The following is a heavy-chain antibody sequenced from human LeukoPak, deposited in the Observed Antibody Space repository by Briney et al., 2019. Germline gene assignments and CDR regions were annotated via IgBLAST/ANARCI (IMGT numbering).Heavy chain of an antibody. CDR3: ARGGELLWFGELLESYFDY. D-gene: IGHD3-10*01. Sequence: SETLSLTCAVYGGSFSGYYWSWIRQPPGKGLEWIGEINHSGSTNYYPSPTIRVTITVDTSTNQSPLKLSSVTAADTAVYYCARGGELLWFGELLESYFDYWGQGTLVTVSS. CDR2: INHSGST. V-gene: IGHV4-34*01. J-gene: IGHJ4*02. CDR1: GGSFSGYY.